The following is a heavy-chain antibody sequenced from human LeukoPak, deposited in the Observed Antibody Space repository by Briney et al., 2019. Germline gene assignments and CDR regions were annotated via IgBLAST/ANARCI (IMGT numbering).Heavy chain of an antibody. D-gene: IGHD2-21*02. V-gene: IGHV4-59*01. CDR2: INYSGST. CDR3: ARGLYCGGDCYPDGSDI. CDR1: GGSITTYF. Sequence: SETLSLTCTVSGGSITTYFWSWIRQPPGKGLEWIGFINYSGSTNSNPALKSRLTMSVDTSRNHFSLKLSSVTAADTAVYYCARGLYCGGDCYPDGSDIWGQGTMVTVSS. J-gene: IGHJ3*02.